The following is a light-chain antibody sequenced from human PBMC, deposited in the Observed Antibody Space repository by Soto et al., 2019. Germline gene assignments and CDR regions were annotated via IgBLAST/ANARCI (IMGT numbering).Light chain of an antibody. J-gene: IGKJ1*01. CDR1: QSVSSSY. CDR2: GAS. Sequence: EIGLTQSPCTLSLSPGERATLSCRASQSVSSSYLAWYQQKPGQAPRLLIFGASSRATGIPDRFSGSGSGTDFTLTISRLEPEDFAVYYCQQYGNSPPWTFGQGTKVDIK. V-gene: IGKV3-20*01. CDR3: QQYGNSPPWT.